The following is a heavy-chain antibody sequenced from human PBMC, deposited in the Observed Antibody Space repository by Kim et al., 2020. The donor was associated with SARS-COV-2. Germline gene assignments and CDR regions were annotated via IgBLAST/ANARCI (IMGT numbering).Heavy chain of an antibody. J-gene: IGHJ4*02. CDR1: GFTFSNAW. CDR3: TTDFSGDDILTGYLLN. CDR2: IKSKTDGGTT. V-gene: IGHV3-15*01. Sequence: GGSLRLSCAASGFTFSNAWMSWVRQAPGKGLEWVGRIKSKTDGGTTDYAAPVKGRFTISRDDSKNTLYLQMNSLKTEDTAVYYCTTDFSGDDILTGYLLNWGQGTLVTVSS. D-gene: IGHD3-9*01.